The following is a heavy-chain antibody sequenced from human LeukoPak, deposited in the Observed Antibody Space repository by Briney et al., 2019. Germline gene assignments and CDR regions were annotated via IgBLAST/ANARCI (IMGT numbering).Heavy chain of an antibody. CDR2: INHSGST. D-gene: IGHD1-26*01. Sequence: SETLSLTCAVYGGSFSGYYWSWIRQPPGKGLEWIGEINHSGSTNYNPSLKSRVTISVDTSKNQFSLKLSSVTAADTAVYYCARGKRWELHAFDIWGQGTMVTVSS. CDR3: ARGKRWELHAFDI. CDR1: GGSFSGYY. J-gene: IGHJ3*02. V-gene: IGHV4-34*01.